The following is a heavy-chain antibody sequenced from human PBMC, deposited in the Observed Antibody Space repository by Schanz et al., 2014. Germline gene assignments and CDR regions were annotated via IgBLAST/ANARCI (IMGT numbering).Heavy chain of an antibody. CDR2: ISDSGDLT. CDR3: ARVELSVYYYAMDV. CDR1: RFTFSSYA. J-gene: IGHJ6*02. Sequence: EVQLLESGGGLVQPGGSLRLSCAASRFTFSSYAMSWVRQAPGKGLEWVSAISDSGDLTYYADSVKGRFTISRDNAKNSLYLQMNSLRAEDAAVYYCARVELSVYYYAMDVWGQGTTVTVSS. D-gene: IGHD2-15*01. V-gene: IGHV3-23*01.